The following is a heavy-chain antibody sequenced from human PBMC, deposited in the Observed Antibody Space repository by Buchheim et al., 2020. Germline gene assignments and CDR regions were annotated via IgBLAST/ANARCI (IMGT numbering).Heavy chain of an antibody. D-gene: IGHD3-22*01. V-gene: IGHV3-23*01. CDR1: GFTFSSYA. Sequence: EVQLLESGGGLVQPGGSLRLSCAASGFTFSSYAMSWVRQAPGKGLEWVSAISGSGGSTYYADSVKGRFTISRDNSKNTLYLQMNSLRAEDTAVYYCASQMYYYDSSGYYVFGGFDYWGQGTL. CDR2: ISGSGGST. J-gene: IGHJ4*02. CDR3: ASQMYYYDSSGYYVFGGFDY.